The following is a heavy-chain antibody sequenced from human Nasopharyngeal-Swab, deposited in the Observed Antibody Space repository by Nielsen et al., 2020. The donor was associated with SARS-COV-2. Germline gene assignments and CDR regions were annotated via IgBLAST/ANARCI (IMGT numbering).Heavy chain of an antibody. Sequence: WIRQPPGKGLEWVSVITGSGGSTYYADSVKGRFTISRDNSKNTLYLQMNSLRAEDTAVYYCARSEYSSSHWGQGTRVTVSS. V-gene: IGHV3-23*01. CDR3: ARSEYSSSH. D-gene: IGHD6-6*01. J-gene: IGHJ4*02. CDR2: ITGSGGST.